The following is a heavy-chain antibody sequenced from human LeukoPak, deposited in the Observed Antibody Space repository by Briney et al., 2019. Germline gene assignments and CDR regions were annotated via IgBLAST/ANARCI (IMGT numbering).Heavy chain of an antibody. CDR2: IYYSGST. D-gene: IGHD2-2*01. Sequence: SQTLSLTCTVSGGSISSGGYYWSWIRQHPGKGLEWIGYIYYSGSTYYNPSLKSRVTISVDTSKNQFSLKLSSVTAADTAVYYCARGGCSSTSCRYYFDYWGQGTLVTVSS. CDR3: ARGGCSSTSCRYYFDY. J-gene: IGHJ4*02. CDR1: GGSISSGGYY. V-gene: IGHV4-31*03.